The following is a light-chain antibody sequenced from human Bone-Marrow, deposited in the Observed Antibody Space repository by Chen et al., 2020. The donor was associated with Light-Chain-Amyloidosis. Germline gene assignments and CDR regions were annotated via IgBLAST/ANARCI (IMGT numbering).Light chain of an antibody. CDR2: EVT. J-gene: IGLJ1*01. V-gene: IGLV2-14*01. CDR1: SSDVGGDNH. Sequence: QSALTQPASVSGSPGQSITISCTGTSSDVGGDNHVSWYQQHPDKAPKLLIYEVTNRPSWVPDLFSGSKSDNTASLTISVLQTEDEADYFCSSYTITNTLVFGRGTRVTVL. CDR3: SSYTITNTLV.